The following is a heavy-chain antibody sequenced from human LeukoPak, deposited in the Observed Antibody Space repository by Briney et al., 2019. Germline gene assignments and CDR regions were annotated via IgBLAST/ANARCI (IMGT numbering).Heavy chain of an antibody. CDR3: ARANRGYFPVVAVAGRGYYYYYGMDV. D-gene: IGHD6-19*01. Sequence: SETLSPTCAVYGGSFSGYYWSWIRQPPGKGLEWIGEINHSGSTKYNPSLKSRVTISVDTSKNQFSLKLSSVTAADTAVYYCARANRGYFPVVAVAGRGYYYYYGMDVWGQGTTVTVSS. CDR2: INHSGST. J-gene: IGHJ6*02. CDR1: GGSFSGYY. V-gene: IGHV4-34*01.